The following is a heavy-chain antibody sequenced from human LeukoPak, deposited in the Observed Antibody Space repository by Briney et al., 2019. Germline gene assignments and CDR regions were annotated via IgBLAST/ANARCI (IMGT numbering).Heavy chain of an antibody. Sequence: GRSLRLSCAASGFTFSSYGMHWVRQAPGKGLEWVAVISYDGSNKYYADSVKGRFTISRDNSKNTLYLQMGSLRAEDMAVYYCARWGYYSNYDYWGQGTLVTVSS. CDR3: ARWGYYSNYDY. J-gene: IGHJ4*02. CDR1: GFTFSSYG. V-gene: IGHV3-30*03. D-gene: IGHD4-11*01. CDR2: ISYDGSNK.